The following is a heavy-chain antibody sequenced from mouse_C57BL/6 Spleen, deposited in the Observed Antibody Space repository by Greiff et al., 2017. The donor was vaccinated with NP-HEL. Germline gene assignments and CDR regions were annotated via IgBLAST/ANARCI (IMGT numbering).Heavy chain of an antibody. J-gene: IGHJ3*01. CDR1: GYTFTDYE. CDR3: TRGGYYYGSSHPWFAY. V-gene: IGHV1-15*01. Sequence: VQLQQSGAELVRPGASVTLSCKASGYTFTDYEMHWVKQTPVHGLEWIGAIDPETGGTAYNQKFKGKAILTADKSSSTAYMELRSLTSEDSAVYYCTRGGYYYGSSHPWFAYWGQGTLVTVSA. D-gene: IGHD1-1*01. CDR2: IDPETGGT.